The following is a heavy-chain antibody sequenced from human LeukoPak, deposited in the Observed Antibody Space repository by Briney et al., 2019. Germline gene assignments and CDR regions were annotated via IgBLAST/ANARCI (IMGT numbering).Heavy chain of an antibody. CDR1: GGTFSSYA. CDR3: ARFSSGWYFGDY. J-gene: IGHJ4*02. V-gene: IGHV1-69*05. CDR2: IIPIFGTA. D-gene: IGHD6-19*01. Sequence: SVKVSCKASGGTFSSYAISWVRQAPGQGLEWMGRIIPIFGTANYAQKFQGRVTITTDESTSTAYMELSSLRSEDTAVYYCARFSSGWYFGDYWGQGTLVTVSS.